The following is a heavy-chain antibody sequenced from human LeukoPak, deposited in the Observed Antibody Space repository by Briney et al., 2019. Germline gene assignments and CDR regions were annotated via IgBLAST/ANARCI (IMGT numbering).Heavy chain of an antibody. CDR1: GGSISSSSYY. V-gene: IGHV4-39*07. D-gene: IGHD3-10*01. Sequence: SETLSLTCTVSGGSISSSSYYWGWIRQPPGKGLEWIGSIYYSGSTYYNPSLKSRVTISVDTSKNQFSLKLSSVTAADTAVYYCASDQGGSFGYWGQGTLVTVSS. J-gene: IGHJ4*02. CDR3: ASDQGGSFGY. CDR2: IYYSGST.